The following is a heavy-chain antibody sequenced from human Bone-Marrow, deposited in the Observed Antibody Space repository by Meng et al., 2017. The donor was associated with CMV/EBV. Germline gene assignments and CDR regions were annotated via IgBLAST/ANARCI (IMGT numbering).Heavy chain of an antibody. CDR1: GYTLTELS. CDR2: FDPEDGET. CDR3: ARMGYGGNSDWDDY. J-gene: IGHJ4*02. D-gene: IGHD4-23*01. V-gene: IGHV1-24*01. Sequence: ASVKVSCKVSGYTLTELSMHWVRQAPGKGLEWMGGFDPEDGETIYAQKFQGRVTMTEDTSTDTAYMELSSLRSEDTAVYYCARMGYGGNSDWDDYWGQGTLVTVSS.